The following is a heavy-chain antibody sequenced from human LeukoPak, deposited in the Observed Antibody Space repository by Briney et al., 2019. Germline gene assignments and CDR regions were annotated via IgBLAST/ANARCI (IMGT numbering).Heavy chain of an antibody. CDR3: ARPAYYDSSGYYYGHYDY. J-gene: IGHJ4*02. V-gene: IGHV1-18*01. D-gene: IGHD3-22*01. CDR2: ISAYNVNT. CDR1: GYXFTNYG. Sequence: ASVKVSCKASGYXFTNYGISWVRQAPGQGLEWMGWISAYNVNTNYAQKLQGRVTMTTERSTSTAYMELRSLRSDDTAVYYCARPAYYDSSGYYYGHYDYWGQGTLVTVSS.